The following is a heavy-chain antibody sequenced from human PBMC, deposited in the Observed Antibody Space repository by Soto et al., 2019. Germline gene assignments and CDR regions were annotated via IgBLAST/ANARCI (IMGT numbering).Heavy chain of an antibody. D-gene: IGHD3-22*01. CDR1: GYSFTSYW. Sequence: GESLKISCKGSGYSFTSYWIGWVRQMPGKGLEWMGIIYPGDSDTRYSPSFQCQVTISADKSISTAYLQWSSLKASDTAMYYCARESSVKYDSSGYYYSSPMDVWGQGTPVTVSS. CDR2: IYPGDSDT. CDR3: ARESSVKYDSSGYYYSSPMDV. J-gene: IGHJ6*02. V-gene: IGHV5-51*01.